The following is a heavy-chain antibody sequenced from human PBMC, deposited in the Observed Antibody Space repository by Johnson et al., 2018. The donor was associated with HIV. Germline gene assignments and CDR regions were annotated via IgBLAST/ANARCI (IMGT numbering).Heavy chain of an antibody. CDR2: INWNGGRT. D-gene: IGHD1-14*01. J-gene: IGHJ3*02. Sequence: EKLVESGGGIVRPGGSLRLSCVASGFTFDDYGMSWVRQGPGKGLEWVTGINWNGGRTAHADSVKGRFTISRDNAKNSLYLQMDSLRAEDTALYYGAKGEPVAFDIWGQGTMVTVAS. CDR1: GFTFDDYG. CDR3: AKGEPVAFDI. V-gene: IGHV3-20*04.